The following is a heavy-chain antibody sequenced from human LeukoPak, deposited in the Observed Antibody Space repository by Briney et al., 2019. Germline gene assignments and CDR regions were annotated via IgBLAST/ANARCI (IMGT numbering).Heavy chain of an antibody. Sequence: PGRSLRLSCAASGFTFSSYAMHWVRQAPGKGLEWVAVISYDGSNKYYADSVKGRFTISRDNSKNIVFLQMNDLRTEDTAFYYCTRDSANYHFAYWGQGALVTVSS. V-gene: IGHV3-30*14. J-gene: IGHJ4*02. CDR2: ISYDGSNK. CDR3: TRDSANYHFAY. D-gene: IGHD4/OR15-4a*01. CDR1: GFTFSSYA.